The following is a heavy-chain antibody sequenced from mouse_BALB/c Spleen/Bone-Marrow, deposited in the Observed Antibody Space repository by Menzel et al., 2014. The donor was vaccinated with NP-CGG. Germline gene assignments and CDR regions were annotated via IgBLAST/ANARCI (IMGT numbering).Heavy chain of an antibody. CDR1: GYNFTSYW. CDR2: IYPGSGST. Sequence: QVQLQQSGAELVKPGTSVKLSCKASGYNFTSYWISRVKLRPGQGLEWIGDIYPGSGSTNYNEKFKSKATLTVDTSSSTAYMQLSSLASEDSALYYCARGAWANWDYFDYWGQGTTLTVSS. CDR3: ARGAWANWDYFDY. D-gene: IGHD4-1*01. V-gene: IGHV1-55*01. J-gene: IGHJ2*01.